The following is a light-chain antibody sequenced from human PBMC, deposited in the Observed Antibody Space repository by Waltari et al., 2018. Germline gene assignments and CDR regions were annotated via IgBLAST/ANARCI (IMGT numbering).Light chain of an antibody. CDR3: MQALQSPWT. CDR1: QSLLRTNGYNY. V-gene: IGKV2-28*01. Sequence: DIVLTQSPLVLPVSPGEPASISCRSRQSLLRTNGYNYLDWYVQKPGQSPQPLIYLGSDRASGVPDRFSGSGSGTDFTLKISRVEADDVGVYYCMQALQSPWTFGHGTKVEIK. CDR2: LGS. J-gene: IGKJ1*01.